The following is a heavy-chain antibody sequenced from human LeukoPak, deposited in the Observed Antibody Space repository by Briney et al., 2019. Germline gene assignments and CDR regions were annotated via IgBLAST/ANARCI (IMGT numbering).Heavy chain of an antibody. D-gene: IGHD3-10*01. V-gene: IGHV4-39*01. CDR2: IYYSEST. CDR3: ASMVRGGITNIDY. Sequence: SSETLSLTCTLSGGSISSSSYDWGWIRPPPGKGLEWIGSIYYSESTIYNPSLERSVPISVDTSKTQFPLTLSSETAADAAVYLCASMVRGGITNIDYWGQGTLVTVSS. J-gene: IGHJ4*02. CDR1: GGSISSSSYD.